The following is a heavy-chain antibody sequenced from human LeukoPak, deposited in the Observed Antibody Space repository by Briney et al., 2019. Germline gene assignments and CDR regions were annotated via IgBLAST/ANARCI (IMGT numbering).Heavy chain of an antibody. CDR3: ATGFSSGRYRCFDY. D-gene: IGHD6-19*01. CDR1: GFTVSSNY. V-gene: IGHV3-53*01. J-gene: IGHJ4*02. CDR2: IYSGGST. Sequence: GGSLRLSCAASGFTVSSNYMSWVRQAPGKGLEWVSVIYSGGSTYYADSVKGRFTISRDNSKNTLYLQMNSLRAEDTAVYYCATGFSSGRYRCFDYWDQGTLVTVSS.